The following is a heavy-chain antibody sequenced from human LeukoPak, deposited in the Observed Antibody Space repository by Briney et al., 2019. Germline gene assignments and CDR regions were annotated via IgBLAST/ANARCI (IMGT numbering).Heavy chain of an antibody. D-gene: IGHD3-16*02. CDR2: VNGNGGST. J-gene: IGHJ4*02. V-gene: IGHV3-23*01. Sequence: GGSLRLSCAASGFSFSTYAMSWVRQAPGKGLEWVSGVNGNGGSTSYADSVKGRFTIFRDSSKNTVYLQMNSLRVEDTAVYYCAKSLYGGCDYWGQGTVVTVSS. CDR3: AKSLYGGCDY. CDR1: GFSFSTYA.